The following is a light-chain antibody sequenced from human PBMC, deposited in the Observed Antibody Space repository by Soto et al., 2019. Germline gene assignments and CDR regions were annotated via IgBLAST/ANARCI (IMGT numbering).Light chain of an antibody. Sequence: SYELTQPPSVSVGPGQTARITCGGNNIGSKSVHWCQQKPGQAPVLVVYDVSERPSGIPERISGSSSGNTATLTISRVEDGDEADYYCQVWDSSSDQYVFGTGTKVTVL. V-gene: IGLV3-21*02. CDR2: DVS. CDR1: NIGSKS. J-gene: IGLJ1*01. CDR3: QVWDSSSDQYV.